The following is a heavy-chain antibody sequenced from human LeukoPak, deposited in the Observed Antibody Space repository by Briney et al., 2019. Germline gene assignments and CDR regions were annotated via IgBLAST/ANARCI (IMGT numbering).Heavy chain of an antibody. Sequence: GGSLRLSCAAFGFTFTAFGIHWVRQAPGKGLEWVAAISPDGHTEYYIDSVKGRFTISRDNSKNMIYLQMNSLRREDSAVYFCAKINNDDDYWGQGTLVTVSS. V-gene: IGHV3-30*18. CDR1: GFTFTAFG. CDR3: AKINNDDDY. CDR2: ISPDGHTE. D-gene: IGHD1/OR15-1a*01. J-gene: IGHJ4*02.